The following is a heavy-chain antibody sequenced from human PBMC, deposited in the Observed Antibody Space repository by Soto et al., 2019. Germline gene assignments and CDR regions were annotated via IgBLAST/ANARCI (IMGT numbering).Heavy chain of an antibody. CDR3: ARVSFLAPVTGAEIFDF. CDR2: VNPNSGDT. Sequence: QVQLVQSGAEVKKPGASVKVSCKASGYSFTSYDMNWVRQAPGQGLEWMGWVNPNSGDTDYAQKFQDRVTMTTDTSIRTAYMELSSLRSEDPAVYYCARVSFLAPVTGAEIFDFWGQGTMVTGSS. CDR1: GYSFTSYD. V-gene: IGHV1-8*01. J-gene: IGHJ3*01. D-gene: IGHD2-21*02.